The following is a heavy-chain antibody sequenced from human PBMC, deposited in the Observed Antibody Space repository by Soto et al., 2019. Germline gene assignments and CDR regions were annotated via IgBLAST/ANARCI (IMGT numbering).Heavy chain of an antibody. CDR2: ISTYNGNT. CDR1: GYSFSNSG. Sequence: QVELVQSGPEVKKPGASVKVSCKASGYSFSNSGFSWMRQAPGQGLEWIGWISTYNGNTNYAQKFQGSLSMTRDTSTTTAFMELTTLRSDDTAVYYCARDEYNNGRNWLNPWGQGTLVTVTS. D-gene: IGHD2-8*01. CDR3: ARDEYNNGRNWLNP. V-gene: IGHV1-18*01. J-gene: IGHJ5*02.